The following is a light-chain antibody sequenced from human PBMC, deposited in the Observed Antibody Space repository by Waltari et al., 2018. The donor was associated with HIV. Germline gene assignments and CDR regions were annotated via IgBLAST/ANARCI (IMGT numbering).Light chain of an antibody. V-gene: IGKV1-39*01. CDR1: QAITTY. CDR3: QQSYESPFN. Sequence: IQVTQSPSSLSASLGDTVVITCRASQAITTYLNWYQQKANKPPVLLVYSASTLQTGAPSRCRGSGSGRDFTLSISGLQPEDFATYFCQQSYESPFNFGPGTK. J-gene: IGKJ3*01. CDR2: SAS.